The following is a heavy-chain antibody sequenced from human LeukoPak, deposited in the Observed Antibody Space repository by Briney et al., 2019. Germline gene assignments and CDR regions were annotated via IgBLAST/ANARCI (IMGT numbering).Heavy chain of an antibody. Sequence: ASVEVSCKASGYTFTSYDINWVRQATGQGLEWMGWMNPNSGNTGYAQKFQGRVTMTRNTSISTAYMELSSLRSEDTAVYYCARGTLLRAVAGTLPTYYYYGMDVWGQGTTVTVSS. J-gene: IGHJ6*02. CDR1: GYTFTSYD. D-gene: IGHD6-19*01. V-gene: IGHV1-8*01. CDR2: MNPNSGNT. CDR3: ARGTLLRAVAGTLPTYYYYGMDV.